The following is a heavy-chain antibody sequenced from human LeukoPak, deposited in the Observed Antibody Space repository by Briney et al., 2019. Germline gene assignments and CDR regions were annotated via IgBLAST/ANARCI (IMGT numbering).Heavy chain of an antibody. CDR1: GDSITNDNYY. CDR2: VHSSGST. V-gene: IGHV4-39*02. J-gene: IGHJ4*02. D-gene: IGHD1-26*01. CDR3: ASLTGSYSLGYFDY. Sequence: SETLSLTCTVSGDSITNDNYYLNWIRQPPGKGLEWIGSVHSSGSTYYSPSLKSRVTVSADTSKNRFSLKLSSVTAADTAMYYCASLTGSYSLGYFDYWGQGTLVPVSS.